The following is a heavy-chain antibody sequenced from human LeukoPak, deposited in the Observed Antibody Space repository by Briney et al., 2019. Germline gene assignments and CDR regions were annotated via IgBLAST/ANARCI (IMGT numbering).Heavy chain of an antibody. J-gene: IGHJ6*03. CDR2: ISAYNGNT. V-gene: IGHV1-18*01. Sequence: GASVKVSCKASGYTFTSYGISWVRQAPGQGLEWMGWISAYNGNTNYAQKLQGRVTMTTDTSTSTAYMELRSLRSDDTAVYYCARAPIVVVPAAPPDYYYYMDVWGKGTTVTVSS. D-gene: IGHD2-2*01. CDR3: ARAPIVVVPAAPPDYYYYMDV. CDR1: GYTFTSYG.